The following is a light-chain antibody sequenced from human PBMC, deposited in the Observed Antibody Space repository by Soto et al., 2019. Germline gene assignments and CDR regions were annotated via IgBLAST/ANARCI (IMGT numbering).Light chain of an antibody. CDR3: QQRSSWPIT. Sequence: EIVLTQSPGTLSLSPGEEATLSCRASQSVDSNYLAWYQQKPGQTPRLIIYGASGRADGIPHRFSGSGFGTDFTLTISRLEPEDFAVYYCQQRSSWPITFGQGTRLEIK. J-gene: IGKJ5*01. CDR2: GAS. CDR1: QSVDSNY. V-gene: IGKV3D-20*02.